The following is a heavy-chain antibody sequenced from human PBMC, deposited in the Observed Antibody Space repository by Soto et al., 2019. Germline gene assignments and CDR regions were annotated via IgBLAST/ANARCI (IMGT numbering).Heavy chain of an antibody. Sequence: QVQLVESGGGVVQPGRSLRLSCAAAGFSFSSYGMHWVRQAPGKGLEWVGVITYDGSNKFYADSIKGRFTISRENFKKMLYLQMNSLTTEDTAVYYCAKDWREGLPGAAFDIWGQGTLVTVSS. CDR1: GFSFSSYG. CDR2: ITYDGSNK. V-gene: IGHV3-30*18. CDR3: AKDWREGLPGAAFDI. D-gene: IGHD3-3*01. J-gene: IGHJ3*02.